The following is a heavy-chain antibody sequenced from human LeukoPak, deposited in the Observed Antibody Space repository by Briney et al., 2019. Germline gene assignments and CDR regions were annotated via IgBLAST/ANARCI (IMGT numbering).Heavy chain of an antibody. CDR1: GGSFSGYY. V-gene: IGHV4-59*01. Sequence: SETLSLTCAVYGGSFSGYYWSWIRQPPGKGLEWIGYIYYSGSTNYNPSLKSRVTISVDTSKNQFSLKLSSVTAADTAVYYCARGGRGKENDYWGQGTLVTVSS. J-gene: IGHJ4*02. CDR3: ARGGRGKENDY. CDR2: IYYSGST. D-gene: IGHD3-10*01.